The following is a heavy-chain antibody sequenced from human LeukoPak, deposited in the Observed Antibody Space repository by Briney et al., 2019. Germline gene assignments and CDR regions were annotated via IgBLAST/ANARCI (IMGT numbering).Heavy chain of an antibody. CDR1: GGSFSGQY. J-gene: IGHJ4*02. CDR3: AGGDYHGSESYANY. CDR2: INHSGRI. Sequence: SETLSLTCAVYGGSFSGQYWGWIRQPPGKGLEWIGEINHSGRISYNASLESRVTISLDTSTNQFSLKLSSVTAADTAVYYCAGGDYHGSESYANYWGQGTLVTASS. D-gene: IGHD3-10*01. V-gene: IGHV4-34*01.